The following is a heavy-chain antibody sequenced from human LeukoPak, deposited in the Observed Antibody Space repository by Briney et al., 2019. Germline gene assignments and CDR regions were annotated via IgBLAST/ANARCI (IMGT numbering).Heavy chain of an antibody. CDR3: ARVWDYVWGTYRTYYFDN. CDR1: GFTFSSSW. J-gene: IGHJ4*02. CDR2: INQDGSEK. Sequence: GGSLRLSCAASGFTFSSSWMSWVRQAPGKGLEWVANINQDGSEKYYVDSLKGRFTISRDNAKNSLYLQMHSLRAEDTAVYFCARVWDYVWGTYRTYYFDNWGQGILVTVSS. V-gene: IGHV3-7*01. D-gene: IGHD3-16*02.